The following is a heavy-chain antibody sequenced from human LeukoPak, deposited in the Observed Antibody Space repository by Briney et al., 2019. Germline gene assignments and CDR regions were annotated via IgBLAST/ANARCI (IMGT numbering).Heavy chain of an antibody. D-gene: IGHD3-10*02. CDR3: AELGITMIGGV. Sequence: GGSLRLSCAASGFTFSSYSMNWVRQAPGKGLEWVSFISGSSSYIYYADSVKGRFTISRDNAKNSLYLQMNSLRVEDTAVYYCAELGITMIGGVWGKGTTVTISS. V-gene: IGHV3-21*01. CDR1: GFTFSSYS. J-gene: IGHJ6*04. CDR2: ISGSSSYI.